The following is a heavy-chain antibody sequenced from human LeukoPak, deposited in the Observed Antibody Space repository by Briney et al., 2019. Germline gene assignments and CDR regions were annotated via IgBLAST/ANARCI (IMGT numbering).Heavy chain of an antibody. CDR1: GFTFSNYA. D-gene: IGHD6-6*01. Sequence: GGSLRLSCAASGFTFSNYALHWVRQAPGKGLEWVALISYDGSNKYYADSVKGRFTISRDNAKNTLYLQMNSLRAEDTAVYYCAREGQVSSSLYWFDPWGQGTLVTVSS. J-gene: IGHJ5*02. CDR2: ISYDGSNK. V-gene: IGHV3-30-3*01. CDR3: AREGQVSSSLYWFDP.